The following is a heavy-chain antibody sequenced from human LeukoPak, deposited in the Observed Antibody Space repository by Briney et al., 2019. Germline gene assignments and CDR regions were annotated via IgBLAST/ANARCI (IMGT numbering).Heavy chain of an antibody. Sequence: PGGSLRLSCAASGFTFSRHWMSWVRRAPGTGLDWVSSISGSGANTYYADSVKGRFTISRDNSKNTLYLQMNSLRVEDTAIYYCAKDQHGSQRPVDNWGQGTLVTVSS. J-gene: IGHJ4*02. D-gene: IGHD2-2*03. V-gene: IGHV3-23*01. CDR2: ISGSGANT. CDR3: AKDQHGSQRPVDN. CDR1: GFTFSRHW.